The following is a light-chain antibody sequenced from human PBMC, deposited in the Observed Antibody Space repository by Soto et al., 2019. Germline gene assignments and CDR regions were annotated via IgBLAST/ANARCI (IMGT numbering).Light chain of an antibody. CDR1: SSNIGKNY. CDR2: DNN. J-gene: IGLJ2*01. V-gene: IGLV1-51*01. Sequence: QSVLTQPPSVSAAPGQKVTISCSGSSSNIGKNYVTWYQQLPGTAPKLLIYDNNQRPSGIPDRFSGSKSGTPATLGITGLQTGDEADYYCGTWDSSLSAVVFGGGTKLTVL. CDR3: GTWDSSLSAVV.